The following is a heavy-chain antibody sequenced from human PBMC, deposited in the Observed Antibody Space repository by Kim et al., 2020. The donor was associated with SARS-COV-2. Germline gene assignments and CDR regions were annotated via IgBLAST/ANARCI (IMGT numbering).Heavy chain of an antibody. D-gene: IGHD6-19*01. J-gene: IGHJ4*02. CDR1: GFTFSSYA. V-gene: IGHV3-30*04. Sequence: GGSLRLSCAASGFTFSSYAMHWVRQAPGKGLEWVAVISYDGSNKYYADSVKGRFTISRDNSKNTLYLQMNSLRAEDTAVYYCARDFRSSGWYLPFDYWGQGTLVTVSS. CDR2: ISYDGSNK. CDR3: ARDFRSSGWYLPFDY.